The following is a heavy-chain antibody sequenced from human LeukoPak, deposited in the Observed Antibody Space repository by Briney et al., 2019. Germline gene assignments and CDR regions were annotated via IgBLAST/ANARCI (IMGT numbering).Heavy chain of an antibody. CDR2: IYSGGST. CDR1: GFTFSDYY. J-gene: IGHJ4*02. V-gene: IGHV3-53*04. CDR3: ARDTTSRNY. D-gene: IGHD1-26*01. Sequence: GGSLRLSCAASGFTFSDYYMSWVRQAPGKGLEWVSVIYSGGSTYYADSVKGRFTISRHNSKNTLYLQMNSLRAEDTAVYYCARDTTSRNYWGQGTLVTVSS.